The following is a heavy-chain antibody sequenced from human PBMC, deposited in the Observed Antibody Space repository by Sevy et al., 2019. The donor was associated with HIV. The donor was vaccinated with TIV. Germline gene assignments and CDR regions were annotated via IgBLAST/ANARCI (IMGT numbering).Heavy chain of an antibody. CDR3: VRDLVIPATTDYFYYGIDV. CDR2: ISSSSTYI. D-gene: IGHD2-15*01. V-gene: IGHV3-21*01. Sequence: GGSLRFSCAASGFTIRTYKMNWVRQAPGKGLEWVSSISSSSTYIYYADSVKGRFTISRDNAKNSLYLQMSSLRAEDTAVYYCVRDLVIPATTDYFYYGIDVWGQGTTVTVSS. CDR1: GFTIRTYK. J-gene: IGHJ6*02.